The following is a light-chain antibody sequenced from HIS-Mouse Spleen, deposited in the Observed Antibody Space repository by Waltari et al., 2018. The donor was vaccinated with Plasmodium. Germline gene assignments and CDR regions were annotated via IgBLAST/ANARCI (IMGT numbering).Light chain of an antibody. CDR2: EVS. Sequence: QSALTQPPSASGSPGQSVTISCTGTSSDVGGCNYVSWYQQHPGKAPKLMIYEVSKRPSGVPDRFSGSKSGNTASLTVSGLQAEDEADYYCSSYAGSNNLEVFGGGTKLTVL. J-gene: IGLJ2*01. CDR3: SSYAGSNNLEV. V-gene: IGLV2-8*01. CDR1: SSDVGGCNY.